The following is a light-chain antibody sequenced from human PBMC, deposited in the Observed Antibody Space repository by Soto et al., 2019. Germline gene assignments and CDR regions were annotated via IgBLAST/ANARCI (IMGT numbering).Light chain of an antibody. V-gene: IGLV2-14*01. CDR1: CSDVGGYDY. CDR2: EVT. Sequence: QSALTQPASVSGSPGQSIAISCTGTCSDVGGYDYVSWYQQHPDKAPKLLIYEVTKPPSGVSNRFSGSKSGNTASLTISGLHPEDEADYYGTSHASGSTRVFGSGTKLTVL. J-gene: IGLJ1*01. CDR3: TSHASGSTRV.